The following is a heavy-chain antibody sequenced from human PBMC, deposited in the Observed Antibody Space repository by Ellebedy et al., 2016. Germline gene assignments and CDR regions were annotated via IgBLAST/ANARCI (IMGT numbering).Heavy chain of an antibody. J-gene: IGHJ3*01. Sequence: ASVKVSCXASGYTFTAFYMYWVRQAPGQGLEWMGWINPNTGGTNYAQKFQGRVTMTRDTSISTAYMELSRLRSDDTAVYYCARDQILRPWGQGTMVIVSS. CDR1: GYTFTAFY. D-gene: IGHD3-3*01. CDR2: INPNTGGT. V-gene: IGHV1-2*02. CDR3: ARDQILRP.